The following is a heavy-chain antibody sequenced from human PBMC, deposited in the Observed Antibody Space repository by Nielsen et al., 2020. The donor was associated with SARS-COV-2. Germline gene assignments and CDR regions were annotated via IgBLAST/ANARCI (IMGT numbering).Heavy chain of an antibody. D-gene: IGHD6-19*01. J-gene: IGHJ4*02. CDR2: ISYDGSNK. V-gene: IGHV3-30*04. CDR3: ARDRSGWYVDY. Sequence: GGSLRLSCAASGFTFSSYAMHWVRQAPGKGLEWVAVISYDGSNKYYADSVKGRFTISRDNSKNTLYLQMNSLRAEDTAVYYCARDRSGWYVDYWGQGPLVT. CDR1: GFTFSSYA.